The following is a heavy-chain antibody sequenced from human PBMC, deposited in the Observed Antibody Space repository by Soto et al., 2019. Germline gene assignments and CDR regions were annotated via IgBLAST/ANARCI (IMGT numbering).Heavy chain of an antibody. CDR3: AKALYISSWFLDY. J-gene: IGHJ4*02. Sequence: GGSLRLSYAVSGFTFSSSSMSWVRQAPGKGLEWVSSISDSGGTTYHGDSVKGRFTISRDNSKNTLYLQMNSLRAEDTAVYYCAKALYISSWFLDYWGQGTPVTVSS. CDR2: ISDSGGTT. CDR1: GFTFSSSS. D-gene: IGHD2-2*01. V-gene: IGHV3-23*01.